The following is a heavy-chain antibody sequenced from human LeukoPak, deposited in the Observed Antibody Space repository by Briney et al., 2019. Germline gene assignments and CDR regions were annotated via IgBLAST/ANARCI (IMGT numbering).Heavy chain of an antibody. CDR2: ISYDGSNK. Sequence: GRSLRLSCAASGFTFSSYGMHWVRQAPGKGLEWVAVISYDGSNKYYADSVKGRFTISRGNSKNTLYLQMNSLRAEDTAVYYCAKDKSSDDAFDIWGQGTMVTVSS. V-gene: IGHV3-30*18. CDR3: AKDKSSDDAFDI. CDR1: GFTFSSYG. J-gene: IGHJ3*02.